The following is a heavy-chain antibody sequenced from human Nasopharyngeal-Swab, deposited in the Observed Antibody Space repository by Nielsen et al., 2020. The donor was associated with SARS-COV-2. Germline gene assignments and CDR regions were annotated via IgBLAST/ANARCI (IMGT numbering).Heavy chain of an antibody. CDR3: AKGKEAIVVVPGILNWFDP. Sequence: SLKISCAASGFTFDDYAMHWVRQAPGKGLEWVSGISWNSGSIGYADSVKGRFTISRDNAKNSLYLQMNSLRAEDTALYYCAKGKEAIVVVPGILNWFDPWGQGTLVTVSS. V-gene: IGHV3-9*01. J-gene: IGHJ5*02. CDR1: GFTFDDYA. CDR2: ISWNSGSI. D-gene: IGHD2-2*01.